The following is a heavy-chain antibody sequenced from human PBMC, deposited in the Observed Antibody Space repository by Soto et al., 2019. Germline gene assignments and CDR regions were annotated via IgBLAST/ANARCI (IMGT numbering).Heavy chain of an antibody. CDR1: GYTFTSYA. J-gene: IGHJ4*02. Sequence: QVQLVQSGAEEKKPGASVKVSCKASGYTFTSYAMHWVRQAPGQRLEWMGWISAGNGNTKYSQKFQGRVTITRDTSASTAYMELSSLRSEATAVYYCARSIVVVTALDYWGQGTLVTVSS. CDR3: ARSIVVVTALDY. D-gene: IGHD2-21*02. V-gene: IGHV1-3*05. CDR2: ISAGNGNT.